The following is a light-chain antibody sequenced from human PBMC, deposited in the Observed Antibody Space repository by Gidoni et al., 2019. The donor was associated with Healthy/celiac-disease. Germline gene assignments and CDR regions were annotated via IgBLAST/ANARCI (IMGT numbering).Light chain of an antibody. CDR1: QSVSSSY. V-gene: IGKV3-20*01. CDR2: GAS. CDR3: QQYGSSPLT. Sequence: EIVLTQSPGTLSLSPGERPTLSCRSSQSVSSSYLAWYQQKPGQAPRLLIYGASSRATGIPDRFSGSGSGTDFTLTISRLEPEDCAVYYCQQYGSSPLTFGQGTKVEIK. J-gene: IGKJ1*01.